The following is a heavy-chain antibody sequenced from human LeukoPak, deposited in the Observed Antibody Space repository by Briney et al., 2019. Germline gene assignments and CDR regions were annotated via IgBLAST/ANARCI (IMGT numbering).Heavy chain of an antibody. V-gene: IGHV4-34*01. Sequence: SETLSLTCAVYGGSFSGYYWSWIRQPPGKGLEWIGEINHSGSTNYNPSLKSRVTISVDTSKNQFSLKLSSVTAAETAVYYCARGQQWLVRIFDYWGQGTLVTVSS. J-gene: IGHJ4*02. CDR1: GGSFSGYY. D-gene: IGHD6-19*01. CDR3: ARGQQWLVRIFDY. CDR2: INHSGST.